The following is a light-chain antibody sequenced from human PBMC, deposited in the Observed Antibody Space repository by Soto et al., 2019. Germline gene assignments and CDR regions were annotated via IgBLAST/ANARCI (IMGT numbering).Light chain of an antibody. CDR2: GAS. CDR3: QQYKDWPPA. Sequence: ETVMTQSPATLSVSPGEGATLSCRASHSVNNNLAWFQQKPGQAPRLLIYGASTRVTGFPARFSGTGSGTEFNLTVSILQSEDFATYCCQQYKDWPPAFGGGTKVEIK. V-gene: IGKV3-15*01. CDR1: HSVNNN. J-gene: IGKJ4*01.